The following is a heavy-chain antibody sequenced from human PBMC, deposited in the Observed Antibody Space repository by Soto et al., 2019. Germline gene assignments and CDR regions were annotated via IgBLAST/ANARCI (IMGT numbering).Heavy chain of an antibody. CDR2: ISGSGGST. Sequence: GGSLRLSCAASGFTFSSYAMSWVRQAPGKGLEWVSAISGSGGSTYYADSVKGRFTISRDNSKNTLYLQMNSLRAGDTAVYYCAKGGASLGQLLSVAYYYYGMDVWGQGTTVTVSS. V-gene: IGHV3-23*01. J-gene: IGHJ6*02. CDR3: AKGGASLGQLLSVAYYYYGMDV. D-gene: IGHD2-2*01. CDR1: GFTFSSYA.